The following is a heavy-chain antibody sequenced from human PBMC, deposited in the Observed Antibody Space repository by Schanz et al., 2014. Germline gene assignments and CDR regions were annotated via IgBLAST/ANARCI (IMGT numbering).Heavy chain of an antibody. V-gene: IGHV3-11*06. CDR1: GLTFSDYY. Sequence: QVQLVESGGGLVKPGGSLRLSCAASGLTFSDYYMSWIRQAPGKGLEWVSYISSSSSYTNYADSVKGRFTISRDNSKNTLYLQMNSLRAEDTAVYYCAKDPYGMDVWGQGTTVTVSS. CDR2: ISSSSSYT. CDR3: AKDPYGMDV. J-gene: IGHJ6*02.